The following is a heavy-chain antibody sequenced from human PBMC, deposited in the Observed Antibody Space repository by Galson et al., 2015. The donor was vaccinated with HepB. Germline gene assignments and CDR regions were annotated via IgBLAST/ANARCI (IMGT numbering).Heavy chain of an antibody. Sequence: SLRLSCAASGFTFSSYAMHWVRQAPGKGLEWVAVISYDGSNKYYADSMKGRFTISRDNSKNTLYLQMNSLRAEDTAVYYCARGRVPSGSYVNWFDPWGQGTLVTVSS. CDR3: ARGRVPSGSYVNWFDP. D-gene: IGHD1-26*01. CDR1: GFTFSSYA. V-gene: IGHV3-30-3*01. J-gene: IGHJ5*02. CDR2: ISYDGSNK.